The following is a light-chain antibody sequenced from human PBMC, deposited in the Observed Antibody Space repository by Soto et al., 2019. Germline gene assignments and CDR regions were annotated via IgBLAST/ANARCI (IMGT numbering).Light chain of an antibody. J-gene: IGKJ4*01. CDR3: QQRSSWPLLT. CDR1: QSVSNY. Sequence: EIVLTQSPATLSLSPGERATLSCRASQSVSNYLAWFQQKPGQAPRLLIYDASNRATGIPARFRGSGSGTDFTRTISSLEPEDFAVYYCQQRSSWPLLTFGGGTKVEI. CDR2: DAS. V-gene: IGKV3-11*01.